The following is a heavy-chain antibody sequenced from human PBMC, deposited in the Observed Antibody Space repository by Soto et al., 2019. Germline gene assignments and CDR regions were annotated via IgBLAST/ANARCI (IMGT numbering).Heavy chain of an antibody. Sequence: PSETLSLTCTVSGGSISSGGYYWSWIRQHPGKGLEWIGYIYYSGSTYYNPSLKSRVTISVGTSKNQFSLKLSSVTAADTAVYYCARGNGWLQLKSNQGFDSWGQGTLVTVSS. D-gene: IGHD1-1*01. CDR3: ARGNGWLQLKSNQGFDS. J-gene: IGHJ5*01. CDR1: GGSISSGGYY. V-gene: IGHV4-31*03. CDR2: IYYSGST.